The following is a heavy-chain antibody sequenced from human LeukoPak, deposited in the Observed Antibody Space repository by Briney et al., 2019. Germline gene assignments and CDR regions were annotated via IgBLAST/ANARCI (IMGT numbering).Heavy chain of an antibody. CDR2: IYHSGST. CDR3: ASGQGARYDFWSGYYTGLDY. D-gene: IGHD3-3*01. CDR1: GGSISSGGYY. Sequence: PSQTLSLTCTVSGGSISSGGYYWSWIRQPPGKGLEWIGYIYHSGSTYYNPSLKSRVTISVDTSKNQFSLKLSSVTAADTAVYYCASGQGARYDFWSGYYTGLDYWGQGTLVTVSS. V-gene: IGHV4-30-2*01. J-gene: IGHJ4*02.